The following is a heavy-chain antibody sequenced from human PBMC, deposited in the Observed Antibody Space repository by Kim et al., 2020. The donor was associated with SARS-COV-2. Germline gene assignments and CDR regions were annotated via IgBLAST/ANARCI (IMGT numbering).Heavy chain of an antibody. CDR3: ARDSMFTSGYYDPFYYYMDV. V-gene: IGHV3-30*07. J-gene: IGHJ6*03. Sequence: RFTISRDTSKNTLYLQMNSLRAEDTAVYYCARDSMFTSGYYDPFYYYMDVWGKGTTVTVSS. D-gene: IGHD3-16*01.